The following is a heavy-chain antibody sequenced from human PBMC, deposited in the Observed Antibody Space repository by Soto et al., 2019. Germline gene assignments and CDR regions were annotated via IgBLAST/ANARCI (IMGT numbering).Heavy chain of an antibody. D-gene: IGHD2-15*01. J-gene: IGHJ4*02. CDR2: ISFDGSNK. Sequence: PGGSLRLSCAASGFTFSSYAMKWVRQAPGKGLEWVAVISFDGSNKYYADSVKGRFTISRDNSKNTLYLQMNSLRAEDTAVYFCARGPGSLTRFDYWGQGTLVTVSS. CDR3: ARGPGSLTRFDY. V-gene: IGHV3-30-3*01. CDR1: GFTFSSYA.